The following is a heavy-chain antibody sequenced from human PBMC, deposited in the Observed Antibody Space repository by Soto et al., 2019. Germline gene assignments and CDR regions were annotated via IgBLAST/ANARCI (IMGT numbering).Heavy chain of an antibody. V-gene: IGHV4-31*03. D-gene: IGHD3-10*01. J-gene: IGHJ5*02. CDR3: ARDSYGSGSYYWWFDL. CDR1: GGSISSGGYY. Sequence: QVQLQESGPGLVKPSQTLSLTCTVSGGSISSGGYYWSWIRQHPGKGLEWIGYIYYSGSTYYNPSLKSRVTISVDTSKNQFSLKLSSVTAADTAVYYCARDSYGSGSYYWWFDLWGQGTLVTVSS. CDR2: IYYSGST.